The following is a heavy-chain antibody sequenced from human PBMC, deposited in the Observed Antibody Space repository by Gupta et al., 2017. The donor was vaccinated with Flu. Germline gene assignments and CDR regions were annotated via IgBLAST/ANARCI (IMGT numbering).Heavy chain of an antibody. Sequence: WVSSISGSGGTYYADSVKGRFAISRDNSKSTLFLQMNXLXVDDTAXYYCAKGTPASLTYYIHVWGKGTTVTVSS. V-gene: IGHV3-23*01. CDR3: AKGTPASLTYYIHV. J-gene: IGHJ6*03. CDR2: ISGSGGT. D-gene: IGHD2-15*01.